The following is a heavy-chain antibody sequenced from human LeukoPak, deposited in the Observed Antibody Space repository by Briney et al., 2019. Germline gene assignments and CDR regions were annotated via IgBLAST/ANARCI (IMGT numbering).Heavy chain of an antibody. CDR2: IHYSGST. Sequence: SETLSLTCTVSGGSISSYYWSWIRQPPGKGLEWIGFIHYSGSTNYNPSLKSRVTISVDTSKNQFSLKLSSVTAADTAVYYCVRKFAFWSGPDYWGQGTLVTVSS. V-gene: IGHV4-59*01. CDR3: VRKFAFWSGPDY. CDR1: GGSISSYY. J-gene: IGHJ4*02. D-gene: IGHD3-3*01.